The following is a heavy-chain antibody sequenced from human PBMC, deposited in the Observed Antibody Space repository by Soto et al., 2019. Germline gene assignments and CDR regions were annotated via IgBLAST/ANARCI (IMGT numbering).Heavy chain of an antibody. CDR3: ARDLTGDPNY. D-gene: IGHD7-27*01. CDR2: INPNSGDT. V-gene: IGHV1-2*02. J-gene: IGHJ4*02. Sequence: QVQLVQSGAEVKKPGASVNVSCEASGYTFTGSSIHWVRQAPGQGLEWMGYINPNSGDTIFAQKFQGRVPMTRDTSISTAYMELSRVASDDTAVYYCARDLTGDPNYWGQGTLVTVSS. CDR1: GYTFTGSS.